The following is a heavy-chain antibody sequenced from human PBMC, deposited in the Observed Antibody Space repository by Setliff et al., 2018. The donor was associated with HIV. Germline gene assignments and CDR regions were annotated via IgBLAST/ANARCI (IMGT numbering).Heavy chain of an antibody. CDR1: GDNVSSGTSA. J-gene: IGHJ3*02. CDR2: TYYRSTWRF. Sequence: SQTLSLTCAISGDNVSSGTSAWSWIRQSPSRGLEWLGRTYYRSTWRFGYADSVRGRISIAPDTSKNQFSMQLKSVTPEDAAVYFCVRDRGISSFETWGQGTKVT. D-gene: IGHD3-10*01. CDR3: VRDRGISSFET. V-gene: IGHV6-1*01.